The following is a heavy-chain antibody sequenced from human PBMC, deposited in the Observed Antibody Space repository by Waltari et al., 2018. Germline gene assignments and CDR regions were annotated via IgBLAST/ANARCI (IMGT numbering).Heavy chain of an antibody. CDR1: GGSFSGYY. CDR2: INHAGNR. D-gene: IGHD2-8*02. CDR3: VRLEDCSGPGGNCYSGDSFALDV. V-gene: IGHV4-34*02. J-gene: IGHJ6*02. Sequence: QVQLQQWGAGLLQPSETLSLTCAVYGGSFSGYYWGWNRQSPGKGLEWIGEINHAGNRNYNPSLRSRVTMLVDTSRSQFSLKLSSMTAADTALYYCVRLEDCSGPGGNCYSGDSFALDVWGQGTTVTVSS.